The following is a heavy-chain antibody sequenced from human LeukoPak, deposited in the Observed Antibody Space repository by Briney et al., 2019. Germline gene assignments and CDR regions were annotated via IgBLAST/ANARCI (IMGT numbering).Heavy chain of an antibody. CDR1: AYTFTSYG. J-gene: IGHJ4*02. D-gene: IGHD3-10*01. V-gene: IGHV1-18*01. Sequence: ASVKVSSQASAYTFTSYGISWVRQAPGQGLEWMGCISAYNGNTNYAQKLQGRVTMTTDTSTSTAYMELRRLRSDDTAVYYCAIDLEFVGITMVWGVTPANYWGQGTLVTVSS. CDR3: AIDLEFVGITMVWGVTPANY. CDR2: ISAYNGNT.